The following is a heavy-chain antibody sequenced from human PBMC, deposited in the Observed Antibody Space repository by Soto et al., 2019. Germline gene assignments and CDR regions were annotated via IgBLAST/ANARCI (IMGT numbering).Heavy chain of an antibody. D-gene: IGHD6-19*01. CDR3: TSDSSGWYPYFDY. CDR1: GFTFGDYA. V-gene: IGHV3-49*04. Sequence: PVGSLRLSCTASGFTFGDYAMSWVRQAPGKGLEWVGFIRSKAYGGTTEYAASVKGRFTISRDDSKSIAYLQMNSLKTEDTAVYYCTSDSSGWYPYFDYWGQGTLVTVSS. J-gene: IGHJ4*02. CDR2: IRSKAYGGTT.